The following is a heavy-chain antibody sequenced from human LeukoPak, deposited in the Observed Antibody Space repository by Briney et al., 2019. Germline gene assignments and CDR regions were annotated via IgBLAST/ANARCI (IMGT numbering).Heavy chain of an antibody. CDR1: GFTFSSYA. CDR2: ISGSGGST. Sequence: PGGSLRLSCAASGFTFSSYAMSWVRQAPGKGLEWVSAISGSGGSTYYADSVKGRFTISRDNSKNTLYLQMTSLRAEDTAVYYCTKGPTYGDYWIAYWSQATLPTVPS. CDR3: TKGPTYGDYWIAY. D-gene: IGHD4-17*01. J-gene: IGHJ4*01. V-gene: IGHV3-23*01.